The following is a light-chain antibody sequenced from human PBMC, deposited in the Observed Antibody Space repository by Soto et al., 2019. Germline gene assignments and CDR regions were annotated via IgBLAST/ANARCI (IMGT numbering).Light chain of an antibody. Sequence: EIVFTQSPATLSLPPGERATLSCRASQSVSGYFAWYQQKPGQAPRLLIYDFSNRAPGIPARFSGSWSGTDFTLTISGLEPEDSAVYYCQQRHNRPPLTFGGGTKVDIK. CDR2: DFS. CDR3: QQRHNRPPLT. J-gene: IGKJ4*01. V-gene: IGKV3-11*01. CDR1: QSVSGY.